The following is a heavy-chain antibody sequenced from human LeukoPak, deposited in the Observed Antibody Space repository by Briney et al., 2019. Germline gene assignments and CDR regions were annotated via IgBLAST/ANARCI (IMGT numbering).Heavy chain of an antibody. CDR2: IIPIFGTA. D-gene: IGHD4-17*01. V-gene: IGHV1-69*01. CDR1: GFTFSSYA. CDR3: ANGVTTLPYWVY. Sequence: PGRSLRLSCAASGFTFSSYAISWVRQAPGQGLEWMGGIIPIFGTANYAQKFQGRVTITADESTSTAYRELSSLRSEDTAVYYCANGVTTLPYWVYWGQGTLVTVSS. J-gene: IGHJ4*02.